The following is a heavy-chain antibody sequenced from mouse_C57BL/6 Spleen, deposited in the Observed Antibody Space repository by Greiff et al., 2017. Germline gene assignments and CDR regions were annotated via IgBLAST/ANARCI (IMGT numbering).Heavy chain of an antibody. D-gene: IGHD2-5*01. V-gene: IGHV2-6-1*01. CDR1: GFSLTSYG. CDR3: ARHYSNYGAMDY. Sequence: VQLQQSGPGLVAPSQSLSITCTVSGFSLTSYGVHWVRQPPGKGLEWLVVIWSDGSTTYNSALKSRLSISKDNSKSQVFLKMNSHQTDDTAMYYCARHYSNYGAMDYWGQGTSVTVSS. CDR2: IWSDGST. J-gene: IGHJ4*01.